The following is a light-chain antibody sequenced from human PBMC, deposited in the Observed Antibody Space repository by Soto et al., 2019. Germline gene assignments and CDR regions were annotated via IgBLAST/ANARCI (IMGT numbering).Light chain of an antibody. Sequence: EVVLTQSPGTLSLSPGERATLSCRASQSVSRSDLAWYQQRPGQPPRLLIYSTSRGATGIPDRFSGSGSGTDFTLTISRLEPEDFAVYYCQQYDRSPYSFGQGTKLEIK. CDR1: QSVSRSD. CDR3: QQYDRSPYS. CDR2: STS. J-gene: IGKJ2*03. V-gene: IGKV3-20*01.